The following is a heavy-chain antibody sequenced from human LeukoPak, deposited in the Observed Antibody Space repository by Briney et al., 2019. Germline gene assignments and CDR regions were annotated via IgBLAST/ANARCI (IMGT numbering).Heavy chain of an antibody. Sequence: PSETLSLTCTVSGGSISSGDHYWSWIRQPPGKGLEWIGYIYYSGSTYYNPSLKSRVTISIDTSKNQFSLKLSSVTAADTAVYYCARAPAAYQDGYSPLPYYYYGMDVWGQGTTVTVSS. D-gene: IGHD6-13*01. CDR1: GGSISSGDHY. J-gene: IGHJ6*02. CDR2: IYYSGST. CDR3: ARAPAAYQDGYSPLPYYYYGMDV. V-gene: IGHV4-30-4*01.